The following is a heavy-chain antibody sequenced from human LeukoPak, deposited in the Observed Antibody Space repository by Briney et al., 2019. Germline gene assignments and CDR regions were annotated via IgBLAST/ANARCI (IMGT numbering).Heavy chain of an antibody. D-gene: IGHD3-9*01. Sequence: SETLSLTCTVSGGSISSYYWSWIRQPPGKGLEWIGYIYYSGSTNYNPSLESRVTISVDTSKNQFSLKLSSVTAADTAVYYCARTRLTGYDYWGQGTLVTVSS. J-gene: IGHJ4*02. CDR3: ARTRLTGYDY. CDR2: IYYSGST. V-gene: IGHV4-59*01. CDR1: GGSISSYY.